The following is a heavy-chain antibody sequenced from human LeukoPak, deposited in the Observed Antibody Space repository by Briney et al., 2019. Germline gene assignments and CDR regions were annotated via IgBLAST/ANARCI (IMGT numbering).Heavy chain of an antibody. Sequence: PSETLSLTCTVSGGSISSYYWSWIRQPPGKGLEGSGYIYYSGSTNYNPSLKSRVTISVDTSKNQLSLKLSSVTAADTAVYYCARDGISDADAFDIWGQGTMVTVSS. CDR3: ARDGISDADAFDI. V-gene: IGHV4-59*01. J-gene: IGHJ3*02. D-gene: IGHD1-14*01. CDR1: GGSISSYY. CDR2: IYYSGST.